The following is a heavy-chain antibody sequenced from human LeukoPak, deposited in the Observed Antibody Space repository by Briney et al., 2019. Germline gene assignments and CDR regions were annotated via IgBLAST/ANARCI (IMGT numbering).Heavy chain of an antibody. CDR2: IYYIGTA. J-gene: IGHJ4*02. Sequence: SQTLSLTRSVSGDSISIGDYRWSWIRQSPGKGLEWIGYIYYIGTAYYNPSLRSRVALSADTSKNQFSLKLNSVTVADSAVYYCARQFQSFCFDYWGQGTLVTVSS. D-gene: IGHD3-16*02. V-gene: IGHV4-30-4*01. CDR1: GDSISIGDYR. CDR3: ARQFQSFCFDY.